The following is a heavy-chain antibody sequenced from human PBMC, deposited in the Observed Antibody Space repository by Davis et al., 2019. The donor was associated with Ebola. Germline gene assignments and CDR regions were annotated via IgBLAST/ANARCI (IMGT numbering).Heavy chain of an antibody. J-gene: IGHJ4*02. CDR3: VRDGWGSLFDY. D-gene: IGHD6-19*01. V-gene: IGHV3-7*03. Sequence: PGGSLRLSCAASGFTFSNYWMAWGRQAPGKGLEWVAHIKEDGSVKDYVDSVKGRFTISRDNAKKSVYLQMNSPRVKDTAVYYCVRDGWGSLFDYWGQGTLVTVSS. CDR1: GFTFSNYW. CDR2: IKEDGSVK.